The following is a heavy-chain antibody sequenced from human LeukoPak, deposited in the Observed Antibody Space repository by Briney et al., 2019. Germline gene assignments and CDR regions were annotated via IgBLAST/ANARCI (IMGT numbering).Heavy chain of an antibody. CDR1: GFTFSSYW. CDR3: ARGVDY. J-gene: IGHJ4*02. V-gene: IGHV3-74*01. Sequence: GGSLRLSCAASGFTFSSYWMHWVRHAPGKGLVWVLRINTDGSTTIYADSVKGRFTISRDNAKNTLYLQMNSLRAEDTAVYYCARGVDYWGQGTLVAVSS. CDR2: INTDGSTT.